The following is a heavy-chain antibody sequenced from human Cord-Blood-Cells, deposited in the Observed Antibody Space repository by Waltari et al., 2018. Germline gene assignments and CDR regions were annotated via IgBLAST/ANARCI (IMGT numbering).Heavy chain of an antibody. CDR1: GYSISSGYY. V-gene: IGHV4-38-2*02. CDR2: IYHSGRT. CDR3: ARDLEWELHNWFDP. D-gene: IGHD1-26*01. J-gene: IGHJ5*02. Sequence: QVQLQESGPGLVKPSETLSLTCAVSGYSISSGYYWGWIRQPPGKGLEWIGSIYHSGRTYYNPSRKRRVTISVDTSKNQFSLKLSSVTAADTAVYYCARDLEWELHNWFDPWGQGTLVTVSS.